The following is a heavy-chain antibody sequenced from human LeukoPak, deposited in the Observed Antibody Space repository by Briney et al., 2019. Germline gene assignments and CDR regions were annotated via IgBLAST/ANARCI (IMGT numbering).Heavy chain of an antibody. D-gene: IGHD3-3*01. CDR3: AKGATFGVVIRGYFDY. Sequence: GGSLRLSCAASGFIFSSYGMSWVRQAPGKGLEWVAFIRYDGSNKYYADSVKGRFTISRDNSKNTLYLQMNSLRAEDTAVYYCAKGATFGVVIRGYFDYWGQGTLVTVSS. CDR2: IRYDGSNK. V-gene: IGHV3-30*02. J-gene: IGHJ4*02. CDR1: GFIFSSYG.